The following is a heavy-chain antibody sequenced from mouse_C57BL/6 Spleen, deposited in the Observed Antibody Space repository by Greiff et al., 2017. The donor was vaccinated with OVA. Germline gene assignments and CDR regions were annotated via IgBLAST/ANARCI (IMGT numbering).Heavy chain of an antibody. V-gene: IGHV1-76*01. Sequence: QVHVKQSGAELVRPGASVKLSCKASGYTFTDYYINWVKQRPGQGLEWIARIYPGSGNTYYNEKFKGKATLTAEKSSSTAYMQLSSLTSEDSAVYVWARDYGSHFDDWGQGTTLTVSS. CDR1: GYTFTDYY. CDR3: ARDYGSHFDD. J-gene: IGHJ2*01. CDR2: IYPGSGNT. D-gene: IGHD1-1*01.